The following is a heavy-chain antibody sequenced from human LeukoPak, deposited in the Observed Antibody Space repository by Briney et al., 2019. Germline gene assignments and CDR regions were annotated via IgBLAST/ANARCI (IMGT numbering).Heavy chain of an antibody. CDR2: IYYSGNT. CDR3: ARLGPRYGSGSYSDY. CDR1: GVSISSSNSY. D-gene: IGHD3-10*01. J-gene: IGHJ4*02. V-gene: IGHV4-39*01. Sequence: SETLSLTCTVSGVSISSSNSYWGWIRQPPGKGLEWIGSIYYSGNTYYNASLKSQVSISIDTSKNQFSLRLTSVTAADTAVYYCARLGPRYGSGSYSDYWGQGTLVTVSS.